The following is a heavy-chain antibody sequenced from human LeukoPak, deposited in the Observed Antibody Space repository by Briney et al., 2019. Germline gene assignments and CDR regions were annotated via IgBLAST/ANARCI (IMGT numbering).Heavy chain of an antibody. J-gene: IGHJ4*02. CDR1: GFTFSSYA. CDR2: ISYDGSNK. Sequence: GGSLRLSCAASGFTFSSYAMHWVRQAPGKGLEWVAVISYDGSNKYYADSVKGRFTISRDNSKNTLYLQMNSLRAEDTAVYYCAKGGVLRFLEWLSYLDYWGQGTLVTVSS. CDR3: AKGGVLRFLEWLSYLDY. V-gene: IGHV3-30-3*01. D-gene: IGHD3-3*01.